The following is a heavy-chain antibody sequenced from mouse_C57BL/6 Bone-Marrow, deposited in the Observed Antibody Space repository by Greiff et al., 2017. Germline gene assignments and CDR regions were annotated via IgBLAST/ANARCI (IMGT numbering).Heavy chain of an antibody. V-gene: IGHV1-18*01. Sequence: EVQLQQSGPELVKPGASVKIPCKASGYTFTDYNMDWVKQSHGKSLEWIGDINPNNGGTSYNQKFKGKATLTVDKSSNAAYMELRSLTSEDTAVYYCAGGGRDLSGYFDVWGTGTTVTVTS. CDR1: GYTFTDYN. CDR3: AGGGRDLSGYFDV. D-gene: IGHD3-2*02. CDR2: INPNNGGT. J-gene: IGHJ1*03.